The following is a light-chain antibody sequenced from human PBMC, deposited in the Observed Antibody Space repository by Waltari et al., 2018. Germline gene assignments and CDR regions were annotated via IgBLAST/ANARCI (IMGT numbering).Light chain of an antibody. V-gene: IGKV3-15*01. Sequence: EIVMTQSPATLSVSPGERATLSCRASPSVSSNLAWYQQKPGQAPRLLIYGASTRATGIPARFSGSGSGTEFTLTVSSLQAEDVAVYYCHQYYIPPLTFGQGTTVEIK. CDR1: PSVSSN. CDR2: GAS. CDR3: HQYYIPPLT. J-gene: IGKJ1*01.